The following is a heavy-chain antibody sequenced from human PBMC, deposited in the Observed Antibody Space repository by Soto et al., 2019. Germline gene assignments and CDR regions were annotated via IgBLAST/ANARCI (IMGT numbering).Heavy chain of an antibody. J-gene: IGHJ4*02. CDR3: ARAGYSSTWDSYFDH. Sequence: ASVKVSCKTSGYSFTSYAIHWVRQAPRQGLEWMGWINVGNGKSRYSQIFQGRVTITRGTSATTAYMELSSLRFEDTAVYYCARAGYSSTWDSYFDHWGQGTLVTVSS. CDR2: INVGNGKS. CDR1: GYSFTSYA. D-gene: IGHD6-13*01. V-gene: IGHV1-3*01.